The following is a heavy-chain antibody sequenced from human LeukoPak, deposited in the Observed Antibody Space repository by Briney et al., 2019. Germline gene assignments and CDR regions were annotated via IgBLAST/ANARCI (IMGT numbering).Heavy chain of an antibody. CDR1: GFTFGSYA. CDR2: ISGSGVST. CDR3: AKDAAFGELLVD. V-gene: IGHV3-23*01. Sequence: GGTLRLSCAASGFTFGSYAMTWVRQAPGKGLEWVSAISGSGVSTYYADSVKGRFTISRDNSKNTLFLQMNSLRVEDTAVYFCAKDAAFGELLVDWGQGTLVTVSS. J-gene: IGHJ4*02. D-gene: IGHD3-16*01.